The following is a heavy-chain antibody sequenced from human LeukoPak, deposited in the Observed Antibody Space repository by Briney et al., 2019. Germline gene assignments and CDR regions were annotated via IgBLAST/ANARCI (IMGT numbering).Heavy chain of an antibody. J-gene: IGHJ6*03. CDR3: ARVVPYYYMDV. CDR2: ISGSGGST. Sequence: GGSLRLSCAASGFTFSSYAVSWVRQAPGKGLEWVSAISGSGGSTYYADSVKGRFTISRDNAKNSLYLQMNSLRAEDTAVYYCARVVPYYYMDVWGKGTTVTVSS. CDR1: GFTFSSYA. V-gene: IGHV3-23*01. D-gene: IGHD2-8*01.